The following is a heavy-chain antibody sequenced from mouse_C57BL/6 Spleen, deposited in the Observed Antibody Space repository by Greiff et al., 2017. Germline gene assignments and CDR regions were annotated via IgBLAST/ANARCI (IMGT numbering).Heavy chain of an antibody. V-gene: IGHV1-50*01. Sequence: QVQLKQPGAELVKPGASVKLSCKASGYTFTSYWMKWVKQRPGQGLEWIGEIDPSDSYTNYNQKFKGKATLTVDTSSSTAYMQLSSLTSEDSAVYYCARWGLTRGDYWGQGTSVTVSS. CDR1: GYTFTSYW. J-gene: IGHJ4*01. CDR3: ARWGLTRGDY. CDR2: IDPSDSYT. D-gene: IGHD3-1*01.